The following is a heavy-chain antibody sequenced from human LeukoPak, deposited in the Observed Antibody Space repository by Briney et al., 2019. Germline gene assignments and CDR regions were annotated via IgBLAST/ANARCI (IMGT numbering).Heavy chain of an antibody. Sequence: ASVKVPCKASGGTFSSYAISWVRQAPGQGLEWMGGIIPIFGTANYAQKFQGRVTITTDESTSTAYMELSSLRSEDTAVYYCARSSGIAARRDFDYWGQGTLVTVSS. CDR1: GGTFSSYA. D-gene: IGHD6-6*01. J-gene: IGHJ4*02. CDR2: IIPIFGTA. V-gene: IGHV1-69*05. CDR3: ARSSGIAARRDFDY.